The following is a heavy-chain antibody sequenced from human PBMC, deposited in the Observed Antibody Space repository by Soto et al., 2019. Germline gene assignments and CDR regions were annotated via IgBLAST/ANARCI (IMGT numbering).Heavy chain of an antibody. CDR1: GGSFTDYK. V-gene: IGHV4-34*01. CDR2: IRHNGDT. CDR3: AGGPDYGDYDA. D-gene: IGHD4-17*01. Sequence: QVQLRQWGAGLLKPSETLSLTCVVSGGSFTDYKWTWIRQSPEKELEWIGEIRHNGDTDSKPSLRSRLTMSLDTSKNQFSLHLSSVTSADTAVYFCAGGPDYGDYDAWGQGTLVTVSS. J-gene: IGHJ5*02.